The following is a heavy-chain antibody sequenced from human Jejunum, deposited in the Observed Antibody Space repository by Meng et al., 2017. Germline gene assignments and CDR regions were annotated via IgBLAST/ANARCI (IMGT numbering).Heavy chain of an antibody. V-gene: IGHV4-34*01. J-gene: IGHJ4*02. CDR2: INDSGST. D-gene: IGHD4-11*01. CDR1: GGSISDYY. Sequence: QVKQQQWGAGLLKPSETLSLTCAVYGGSISDYYWTWIRQPPGKGLEWIGEINDSGSTNYNPSLKSRVTISVDTSKSQFYLRVSSVTAADTAVYYCARGNEYSNYGADFWGQGTLVTVSS. CDR3: ARGNEYSNYGADF.